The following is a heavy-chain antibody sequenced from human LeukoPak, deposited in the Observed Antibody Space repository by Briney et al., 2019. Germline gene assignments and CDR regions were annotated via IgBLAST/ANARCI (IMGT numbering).Heavy chain of an antibody. J-gene: IGHJ4*02. Sequence: SETLSLXCAVSGYSISSGYYWGWIRQPPGKGLEWIGSIYHSGSTYYNPPLKSRVTISVDTSKNQFSLKLSSVTAADTAVYYCASRSSYFDYWGQGTLVTVSS. CDR2: IYHSGST. CDR3: ASRSSYFDY. V-gene: IGHV4-38-2*01. CDR1: GYSISSGYY.